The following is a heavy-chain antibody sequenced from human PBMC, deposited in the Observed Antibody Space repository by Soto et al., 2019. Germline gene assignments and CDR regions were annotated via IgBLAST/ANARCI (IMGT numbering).Heavy chain of an antibody. CDR2: IYYSGST. Sequence: SETLSLTCTVSGGSISSSSYYWGWIRQPPGKGLEWIGSIYYSGSTYYNPSLKSRVIIFVDTFKNQFSLKLCSVTAADSAVYYCARRLYYDSSGFEGGGMDVWGQGTTVT. CDR3: ARRLYYDSSGFEGGGMDV. CDR1: GGSISSSSYY. J-gene: IGHJ6*02. D-gene: IGHD3-22*01. V-gene: IGHV4-39*01.